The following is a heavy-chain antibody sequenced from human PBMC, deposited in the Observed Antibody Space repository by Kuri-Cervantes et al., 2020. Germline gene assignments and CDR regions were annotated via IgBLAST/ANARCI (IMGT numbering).Heavy chain of an antibody. CDR1: GFTFSSYG. Sequence: GGSLRLSCAASGFTFSSYGMHWVRQAPGKGLEWVAVIWYDGSNKYYADSVRGRFTISRDNSKNTLYLQMNSLRAEDTAVYYCARGGKDGYNYFMSYYWGQRTLVTVSS. CDR3: ARGGKDGYNYFMSYY. V-gene: IGHV3-33*01. D-gene: IGHD5-24*01. CDR2: IWYDGSNK. J-gene: IGHJ4*02.